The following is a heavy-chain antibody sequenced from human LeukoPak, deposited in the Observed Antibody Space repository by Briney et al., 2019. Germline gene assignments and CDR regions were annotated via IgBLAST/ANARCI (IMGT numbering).Heavy chain of an antibody. D-gene: IGHD1-26*01. Sequence: SETLSLTCTVSGYSISSGYYWGWIRQPPGQGLEWIGSIYYSGSTYYNPSLKSRVTISLDTSKNQFSLKLSSVTAADTAVYYCARAPGVGATYYFDYWGQGTLVTVSS. V-gene: IGHV4-38-2*02. J-gene: IGHJ4*02. CDR2: IYYSGST. CDR1: GYSISSGYY. CDR3: ARAPGVGATYYFDY.